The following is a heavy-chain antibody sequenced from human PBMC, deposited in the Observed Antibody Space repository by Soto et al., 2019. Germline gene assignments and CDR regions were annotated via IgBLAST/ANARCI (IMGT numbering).Heavy chain of an antibody. Sequence: GGSLRLSCAASGFTVSTNYMSWVRQAPEKGLEWVSVTDSGGNTHYADSVKGRFTISRDNSKNTLYLQMNSLRVDDTALYYCARDQSYWGQGTLVTVSS. J-gene: IGHJ4*02. V-gene: IGHV3-66*01. CDR3: ARDQSY. CDR1: GFTVSTNY. CDR2: TDSGGNT.